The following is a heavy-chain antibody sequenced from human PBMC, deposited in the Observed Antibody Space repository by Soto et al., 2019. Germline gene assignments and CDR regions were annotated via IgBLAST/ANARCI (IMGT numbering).Heavy chain of an antibody. V-gene: IGHV4-59*01. Sequence: SSETLSLTCSVSGACISSSCGSWIRRPTGKGLEWIGYIYHSGSTKYNPSLKSRVTISVDTSKNQFSVKLSSVTAADTAVYYCARVWGLDYIDSWGQGTPVTVSS. J-gene: IGHJ4*02. D-gene: IGHD7-27*01. CDR3: ARVWGLDYIDS. CDR2: IYHSGST. CDR1: GACISSSC.